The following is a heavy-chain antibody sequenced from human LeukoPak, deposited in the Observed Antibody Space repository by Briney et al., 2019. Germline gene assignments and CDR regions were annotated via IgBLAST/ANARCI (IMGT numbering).Heavy chain of an antibody. CDR3: ARHSGSSWYYFDY. V-gene: IGHV4-59*08. CDR1: GGSISGYY. CDR2: IYYIGST. J-gene: IGHJ4*02. D-gene: IGHD6-13*01. Sequence: SSETLSLTCTVSGGSISGYYWSWIRQPPGKGLEWIGYIYYIGSTNYNPSLKSRVTISVDTPKNQFSLKLSSVTAAGTAVYYCARHSGSSWYYFDYWGQGILVTVSS.